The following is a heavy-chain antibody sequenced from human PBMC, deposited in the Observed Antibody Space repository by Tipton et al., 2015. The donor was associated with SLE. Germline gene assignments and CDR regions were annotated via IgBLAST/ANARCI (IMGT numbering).Heavy chain of an antibody. J-gene: IGHJ6*02. CDR1: GFTFSSYW. V-gene: IGHV3-7*01. CDR3: ARGPRSSSGYWEVYYYYGRDV. Sequence: SLRLSCAASGFTFSSYWMSWVRQAPGKGLEWVANIKQDGSEKYYVDSVKGRFTISRDNAKNSLYLQMNSLRAEDTAVYYCARGPRSSSGYWEVYYYYGRDVWGQGTTVTVSS. D-gene: IGHD6-13*01. CDR2: IKQDGSEK.